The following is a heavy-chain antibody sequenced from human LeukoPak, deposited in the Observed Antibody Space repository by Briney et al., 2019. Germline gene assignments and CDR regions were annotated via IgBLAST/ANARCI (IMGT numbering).Heavy chain of an antibody. CDR1: GGSFSGYY. CDR2: INHSGST. D-gene: IGHD2-15*01. Sequence: TSETLSLTCAVYGGSFSGYYWSWIRQPPGKGLEWIGEINHSGSTNYNPSLKSRVTISVDTSKNQFSLKLSSVTAADTAVYYCARDRDHITVGPRNWFDPWGQGTLVTVSS. CDR3: ARDRDHITVGPRNWFDP. J-gene: IGHJ5*02. V-gene: IGHV4-34*01.